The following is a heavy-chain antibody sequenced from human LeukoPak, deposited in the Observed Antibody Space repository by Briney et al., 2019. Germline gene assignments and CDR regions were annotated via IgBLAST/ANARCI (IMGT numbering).Heavy chain of an antibody. CDR1: GFTFNTYA. V-gene: IGHV3-21*01. J-gene: IGHJ6*03. Sequence: GGSLRLSCSASGFTFNTYAMNWVRQSPGKGLEWVSSISSRSSFIYYADSVKGRFTISRDNAKNSLYLQMNSLRAEDTAVYYCARDDTSLNYYYYMDVWDKGTTVTVSS. CDR3: ARDDTSLNYYYYMDV. CDR2: ISSRSSFI. D-gene: IGHD2-2*01.